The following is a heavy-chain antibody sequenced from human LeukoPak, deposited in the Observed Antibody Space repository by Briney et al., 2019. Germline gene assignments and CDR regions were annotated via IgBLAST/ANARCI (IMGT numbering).Heavy chain of an antibody. CDR1: GFTFSSYE. CDR3: ARDSNLERGKTYYYYYMDV. V-gene: IGHV3-48*03. J-gene: IGHJ6*03. Sequence: GGSLRLSCAASGFTFSSYEMNWVRQAPGKGLEWVSYISSSGSTIYCADSVKGRFTISRDNAKNSLYLQMNSLRAEDTAVYYCARDSNLERGKTYYYYYMDVWGKGTTVTVSS. CDR2: ISSSGSTI. D-gene: IGHD1-1*01.